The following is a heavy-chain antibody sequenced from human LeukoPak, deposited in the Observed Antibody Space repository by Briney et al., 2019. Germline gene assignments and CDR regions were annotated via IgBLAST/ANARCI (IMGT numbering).Heavy chain of an antibody. CDR1: GGSFSGYY. J-gene: IGHJ5*02. CDR2: INHSGST. Sequence: SETLSLTCAVYGGSFSGYYWSWIRQPPGKGLEWIGEINHSGSTNYNPSLKSRVTISVDTSKNQFSLKLSSVTAADTAVYYCARFGSSDGYNYPWGQGTLVTVSS. D-gene: IGHD5-24*01. V-gene: IGHV4-34*01. CDR3: ARFGSSDGYNYP.